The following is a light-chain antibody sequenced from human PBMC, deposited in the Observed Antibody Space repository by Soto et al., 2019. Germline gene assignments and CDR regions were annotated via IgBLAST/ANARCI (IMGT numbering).Light chain of an antibody. CDR3: QQYNEWPLT. V-gene: IGKV3-15*01. J-gene: IGKJ4*01. CDR2: GAS. Sequence: EIVMTQSPATLSVSPGERATLSCRASQSVFSNLAWYQQKPGQAPRLLIYGASTRATAIPARFSGSGSGTEFTLTISSLQSEDVAVYYCQQYNEWPLTFGGGTKVEIK. CDR1: QSVFSN.